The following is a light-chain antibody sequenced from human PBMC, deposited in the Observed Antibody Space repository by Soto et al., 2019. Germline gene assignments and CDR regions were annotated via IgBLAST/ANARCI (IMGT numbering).Light chain of an antibody. Sequence: SVLTQPASVSGSPGQSITISCTGTSSDVGGYNYVSWYQLHPGKAPKLMIYDVTYRPSGVSDRFSGSKSGNTASLTISGLQAEDEADYYCSSYTSSAVVFGGGTKLTVL. J-gene: IGLJ2*01. V-gene: IGLV2-14*01. CDR1: SSDVGGYNY. CDR2: DVT. CDR3: SSYTSSAVV.